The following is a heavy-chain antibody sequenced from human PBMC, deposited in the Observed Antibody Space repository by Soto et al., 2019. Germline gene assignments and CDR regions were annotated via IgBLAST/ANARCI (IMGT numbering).Heavy chain of an antibody. Sequence: PGESLRLSWAASGFTFSSYGMHWVRHAPGKGLEWVAVISYDGSNKYYADSVKGRFTISRDNSKNTLYLQMNRLRAEDTAVYYCAKSLAPYYYYGMDVWGQAT. V-gene: IGHV3-30*18. CDR1: GFTFSSYG. J-gene: IGHJ6*01. CDR2: ISYDGSNK. CDR3: AKSLAPYYYYGMDV.